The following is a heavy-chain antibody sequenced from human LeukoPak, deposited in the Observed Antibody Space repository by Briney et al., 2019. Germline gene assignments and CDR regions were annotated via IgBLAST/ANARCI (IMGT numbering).Heavy chain of an antibody. CDR3: ARVPGYYYVSSGIYSFHY. J-gene: IGHJ4*02. V-gene: IGHV3-30-3*01. D-gene: IGHD3-22*01. CDR2: ISYDETNK. CDR1: GFTFSTYA. Sequence: PGRSLRLSCAASGFTFSTYAMHWVRQVPGKGLEWVAFISYDETNKYYADSVRGRFTISRDNSKNTLCLQMNSLRAEDTAVYYCARVPGYYYVSSGIYSFHYWGQGTLVTVSS.